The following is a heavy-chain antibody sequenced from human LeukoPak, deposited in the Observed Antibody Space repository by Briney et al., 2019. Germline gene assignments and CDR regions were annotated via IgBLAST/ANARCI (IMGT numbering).Heavy chain of an antibody. CDR3: AKDPDRAFDI. J-gene: IGHJ3*02. CDR2: IRYDGSNK. V-gene: IGHV3-30*02. Sequence: GGSLRLSCAASGFTFSSYSMNWVRQAPGKGLEWVAFIRYDGSNKYYADSVKGRFTISRDNSKNTLYLQMNSLRAEDTAVYYCAKDPDRAFDIWGQGTMVTVSS. CDR1: GFTFSSYS.